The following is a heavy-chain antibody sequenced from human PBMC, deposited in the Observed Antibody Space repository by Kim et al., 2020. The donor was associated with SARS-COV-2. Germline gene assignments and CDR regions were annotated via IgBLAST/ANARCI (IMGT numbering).Heavy chain of an antibody. D-gene: IGHD3-22*01. CDR1: GGSISSYY. CDR3: ARVFIIWAEDSSGYYWKEYYFDY. J-gene: IGHJ4*02. V-gene: IGHV4-59*01. Sequence: SETLSLTCTVSGGSISSYYWSWIRQPPGKGLEWMGYIYYSGGTNYNPPLKSRVTISVDTSKNQFSLKLSSVTAADTAVYYCARVFIIWAEDSSGYYWKEYYFDYWGQGTLVTVSS. CDR2: IYYSGGT.